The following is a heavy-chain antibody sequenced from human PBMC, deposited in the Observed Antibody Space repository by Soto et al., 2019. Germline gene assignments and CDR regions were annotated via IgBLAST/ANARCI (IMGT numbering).Heavy chain of an antibody. D-gene: IGHD2-8*01. CDR2: ISGSGGST. V-gene: IGHV3-23*01. CDR1: GFTFSSYA. J-gene: IGHJ4*02. CDR3: AKRAIVLMVCAIVLDY. Sequence: EVQLLESGGGLVQPGGSLRLSCAASGFTFSSYAMSWVRQAPGKGLEWVSAISGSGGSTCYADSVKGRFTISRDNSKNTLYLQMNSLRAEDTAVYYCAKRAIVLMVCAIVLDYWGQGTLVTVSS.